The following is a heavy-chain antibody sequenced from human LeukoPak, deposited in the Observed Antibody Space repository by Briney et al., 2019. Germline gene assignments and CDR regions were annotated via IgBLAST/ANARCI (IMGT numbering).Heavy chain of an antibody. J-gene: IGHJ4*02. CDR2: INPNSGGT. V-gene: IGHV1-2*02. CDR1: GYTFTSYG. CDR3: ARGGYSSSWLARDY. D-gene: IGHD6-13*01. Sequence: GASVKVSCKASGYTFTSYGISLVRQAPGQGLEWMGWINPNSGGTNYAQEFQGRVTMTRDTSISTAYMELSRLRSDDAAVYYCARGGYSSSWLARDYWGQGTLVTVSS.